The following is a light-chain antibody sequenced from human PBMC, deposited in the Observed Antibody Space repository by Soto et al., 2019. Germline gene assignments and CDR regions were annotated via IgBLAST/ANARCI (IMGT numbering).Light chain of an antibody. Sequence: DIGMTQSPATLSVSPGERATLSCRAGQGIIINLAWYQQKRVQSPRVLIYGASIRATGIPARFSGSGSETDFTLPISRLEAEASALYYCQKYGSSAPLTSGQGTRLGTK. J-gene: IGKJ5*01. V-gene: IGKV3D-15*01. CDR1: QGIIIN. CDR3: QKYGSSAPLT. CDR2: GAS.